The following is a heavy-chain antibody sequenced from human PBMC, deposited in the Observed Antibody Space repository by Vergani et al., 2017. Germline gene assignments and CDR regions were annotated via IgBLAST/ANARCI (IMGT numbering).Heavy chain of an antibody. CDR3: ARNMATIGQQLLWGKAVGY. CDR1: GYTFTSYG. J-gene: IGHJ4*02. Sequence: QVQLVQSGAEVKKPGASVKVSCKASGYTFTSYGISWVRQAPGQGLEWMGWISPYNGNTNYAQKLQGRVTMTRDTSISTAYMELGRLISYDTAVYYCARNMATIGQQLLWGKAVGYWGQGTLVTVAS. V-gene: IGHV1-18*04. D-gene: IGHD6-13*01. CDR2: ISPYNGNT.